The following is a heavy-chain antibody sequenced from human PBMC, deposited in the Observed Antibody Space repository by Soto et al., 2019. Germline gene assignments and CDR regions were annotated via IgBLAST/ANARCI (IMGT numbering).Heavy chain of an antibody. V-gene: IGHV4-30-4*01. CDR2: IYYIGST. CDR1: GGSISSGDYY. CDR3: ARVDSSGYQPFDY. Sequence: SETLSLTCTVSGGSISSGDYYWSWIRQPPEKGLEWIGYIYYIGSTYYNPSLKSRVTISVDTSKNQFSLKLSSVTAADSAVYYCARVDSSGYQPFDYWGQGTLVTVSS. D-gene: IGHD3-22*01. J-gene: IGHJ4*02.